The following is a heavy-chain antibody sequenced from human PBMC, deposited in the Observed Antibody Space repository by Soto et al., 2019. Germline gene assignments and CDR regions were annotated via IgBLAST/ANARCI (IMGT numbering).Heavy chain of an antibody. CDR2: INQSGST. J-gene: IGHJ6*02. CDR1: VESLSAYY. V-gene: IGHV4-34*01. Sequence: PSETLSVTCAVYVESLSAYYWTWIRQPPGKGLEWIGEINQSGSTNYNPSLKSRVTMSADTSKKHFSLKVTSVTAADTAVYYCARGTVYVPFLFPCLDVWGQGTTVTVSS. CDR3: ARGTVYVPFLFPCLDV. D-gene: IGHD3-10*02.